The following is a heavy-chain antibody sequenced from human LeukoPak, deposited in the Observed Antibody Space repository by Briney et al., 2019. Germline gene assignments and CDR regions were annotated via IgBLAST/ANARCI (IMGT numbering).Heavy chain of an antibody. Sequence: GGSLRLSCAASGFTVSSNYMSWVRQAPGKGLEWVSVIYSGGSTYYADSVKGRFTISRDNAKNSLYLQMNSLRAEDTAVYYCARDYSSSSGIDYWGQGTLVTVSS. CDR3: ARDYSSSSGIDY. CDR1: GFTVSSNY. D-gene: IGHD6-6*01. CDR2: IYSGGST. J-gene: IGHJ4*02. V-gene: IGHV3-66*01.